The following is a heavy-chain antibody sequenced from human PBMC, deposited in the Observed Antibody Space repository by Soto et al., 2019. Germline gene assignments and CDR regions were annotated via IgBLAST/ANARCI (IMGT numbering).Heavy chain of an antibody. Sequence: GSLRLSCAASGFSFSGYDMTWVRQAPGKGLEWVSAISGSGDNTYYTDSVKGRFTISRDNSKNTLHLQMNSLRAEDTAVYYCANSPNYYDSSGYWHDAFDLWGQGTMVTVSS. V-gene: IGHV3-23*01. CDR1: GFSFSGYD. CDR3: ANSPNYYDSSGYWHDAFDL. D-gene: IGHD3-22*01. J-gene: IGHJ3*01. CDR2: ISGSGDNT.